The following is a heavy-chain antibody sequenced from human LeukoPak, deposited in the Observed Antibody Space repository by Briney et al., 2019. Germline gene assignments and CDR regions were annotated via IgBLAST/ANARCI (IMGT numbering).Heavy chain of an antibody. CDR3: ASILTGYYNTDY. D-gene: IGHD3-9*01. CDR2: ISYDGSNK. J-gene: IGHJ4*02. V-gene: IGHV3-30*04. Sequence: GGSLRLSCAASGFSFSNYKMNWVRQAPGKGLEWVAVISYDGSNKYYTDSVKGRFTISRDNSKNTLYLQMNSLRAEDTAVYYCASILTGYYNTDYWGQGTLVTVSS. CDR1: GFSFSNYK.